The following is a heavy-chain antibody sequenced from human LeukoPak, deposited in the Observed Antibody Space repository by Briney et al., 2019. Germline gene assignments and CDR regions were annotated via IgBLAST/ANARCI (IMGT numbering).Heavy chain of an antibody. J-gene: IGHJ6*02. Sequence: SVKVSFTASGGTFSSYAISWVRQAPGQGLEWMGGIIPIFGTANYAQKFQGRVTITADESTSTAYMGLSSLRSEDTAVYYCARDRRYSGYGPRPHSGMDVWGQGTTVTVSS. CDR1: GGTFSSYA. D-gene: IGHD5-12*01. CDR3: ARDRRYSGYGPRPHSGMDV. V-gene: IGHV1-69*13. CDR2: IIPIFGTA.